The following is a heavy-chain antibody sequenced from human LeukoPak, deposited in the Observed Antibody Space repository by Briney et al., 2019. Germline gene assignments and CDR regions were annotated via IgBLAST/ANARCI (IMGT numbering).Heavy chain of an antibody. Sequence: ASVKVSCKASGYTFTSYYMHWVRQAPGQGLEWMGIINPSGGSTSYAQKFQGRVTMTRDTSISTAYMELSRLRSDDTAVYYCARVGSSGWYVHPTLDYWGQGTLVTVSS. CDR2: INPSGGST. CDR3: ARVGSSGWYVHPTLDY. D-gene: IGHD6-19*01. V-gene: IGHV1-46*01. CDR1: GYTFTSYY. J-gene: IGHJ4*02.